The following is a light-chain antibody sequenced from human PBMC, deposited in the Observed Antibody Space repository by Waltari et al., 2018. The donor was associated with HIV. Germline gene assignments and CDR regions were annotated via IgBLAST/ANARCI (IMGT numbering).Light chain of an antibody. CDR2: GNN. Sequence: QSVLTQPPSVSGAPGQRVTFSCTGRSSHIGAGYDVHWYQQLPGTAPKLLIYGNNNRPSGVPDRFSGSKSGTSASLAITGLQAEDEADYYCQSYDSSLSGSWVFGGGTKLTVL. CDR3: QSYDSSLSGSWV. V-gene: IGLV1-40*01. J-gene: IGLJ3*02. CDR1: SSHIGAGYD.